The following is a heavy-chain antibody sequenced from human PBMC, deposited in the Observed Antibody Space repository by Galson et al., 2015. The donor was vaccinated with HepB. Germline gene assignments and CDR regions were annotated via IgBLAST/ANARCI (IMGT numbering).Heavy chain of an antibody. V-gene: IGHV1-2*02. D-gene: IGHD6-13*01. CDR3: ARVDGIAAAGMQTDY. CDR2: INPNSGGT. J-gene: IGHJ4*02. Sequence: SVKVSCKASGYTFTGYYMHWVRQAPGQGLEWMGWINPNSGGTNYAQKFQGRVTMTRDTSISTAYMELSRLRSDDTAVYYCARVDGIAAAGMQTDYWGQGTLVTVSS. CDR1: GYTFTGYY.